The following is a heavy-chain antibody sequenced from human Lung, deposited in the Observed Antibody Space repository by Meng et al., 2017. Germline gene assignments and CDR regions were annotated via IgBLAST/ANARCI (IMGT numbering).Heavy chain of an antibody. CDR2: MNPNTGNT. Sequence: QVQLVQSGAEVKKPGASVKVSCKASGYTFISYDIIWVRQASGQGLEWMGWMNPNTGNTGYAQKFQGRVTMTRNTAISTAYMELSSLRSEDTAVYYCARGLYGGNSENYWGQGTLVTVSS. CDR3: ARGLYGGNSENY. CDR1: GYTFISYD. V-gene: IGHV1-8*01. D-gene: IGHD4-23*01. J-gene: IGHJ4*02.